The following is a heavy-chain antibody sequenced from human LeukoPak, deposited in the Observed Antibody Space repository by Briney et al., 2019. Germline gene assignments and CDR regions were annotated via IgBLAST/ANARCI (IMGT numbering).Heavy chain of an antibody. V-gene: IGHV5-51*01. J-gene: IGHJ3*01. CDR1: GYNFSNYW. CDR2: XXXXDSDT. Sequence: GEPLKISCKGSGYNFSNYWIAWVRQMPGKGLEXXXXXXXXDSDTRYRPSFQGQVSISADKSINTAYLQWSSLKASDTAMYFCARPNITYYYDSSGYDGFDVWGQGTMVTVSS. CDR3: ARPNITYYYDSSGYDGFDV. D-gene: IGHD3-22*01.